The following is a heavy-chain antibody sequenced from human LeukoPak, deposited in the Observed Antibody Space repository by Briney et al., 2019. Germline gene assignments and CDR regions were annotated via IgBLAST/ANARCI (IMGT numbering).Heavy chain of an antibody. CDR3: ARVVPHSGSLDY. D-gene: IGHD3-10*01. J-gene: IGHJ4*02. CDR2: ITSSSSTI. V-gene: IGHV3-48*01. Sequence: GGSLRLSCAASGFTFSSYSMNWVRQAPGKGLEWVSYITSSSSTINHADSVKGRFTVSGDNAKNSLNLQMNSLRAEDTAVYYCARVVPHSGSLDYWGQGTLVTVSS. CDR1: GFTFSSYS.